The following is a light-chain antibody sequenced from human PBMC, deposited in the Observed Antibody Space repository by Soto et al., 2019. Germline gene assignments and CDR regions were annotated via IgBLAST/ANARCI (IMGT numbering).Light chain of an antibody. CDR1: QSMTNNY. V-gene: IGKV3-20*01. J-gene: IGKJ4*01. CDR2: GAS. Sequence: EIVLTQSPGTLSLSPGERATLSCRASQSMTNNYLAWYQQKPGRAHRLLIYGASSRATGIPDRFSGSGSGTDFTLTISRLEPEDFAMYYCQQYGYLVTFGGGTKVDIK. CDR3: QQYGYLVT.